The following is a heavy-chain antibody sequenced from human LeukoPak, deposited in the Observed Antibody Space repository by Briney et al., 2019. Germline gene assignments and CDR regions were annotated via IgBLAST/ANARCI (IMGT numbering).Heavy chain of an antibody. D-gene: IGHD3-10*01. V-gene: IGHV1-24*01. CDR2: FDPEDGET. CDR1: DYTLTELS. J-gene: IGHJ4*02. CDR3: ARARGFGDSIDY. Sequence: ASVKVSCKVSDYTLTELSMHWVRQAPGKGLEWMGGFDPEDGETIYAQKFQGRVTMTEDTSTDTAYMELSSLRSEDTAVYYCARARGFGDSIDYWGQGTLVTVSS.